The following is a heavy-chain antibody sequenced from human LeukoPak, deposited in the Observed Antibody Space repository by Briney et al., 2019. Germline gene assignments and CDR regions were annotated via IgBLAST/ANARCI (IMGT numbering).Heavy chain of an antibody. Sequence: GSLRLSCAASGFTFSSYAMSWVRQAPGKGLEWVSAIIGSGGSTYYADSVKGRFTISRDNSKNTLYLQMNSLRAEDTAVYYCAKGARAIYSYGPDAFDIWGQGTMVTVSS. CDR3: AKGARAIYSYGPDAFDI. CDR2: IIGSGGST. J-gene: IGHJ3*02. V-gene: IGHV3-23*01. CDR1: GFTFSSYA. D-gene: IGHD5-18*01.